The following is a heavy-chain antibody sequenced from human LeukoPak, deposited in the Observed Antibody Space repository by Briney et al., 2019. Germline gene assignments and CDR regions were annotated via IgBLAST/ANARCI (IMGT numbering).Heavy chain of an antibody. CDR2: IKSKAHGGTT. CDR3: ATYSSSYYYFVY. V-gene: IGHV3-15*01. J-gene: IGHJ4*02. CDR1: GFTFSNAY. D-gene: IGHD6-13*01. Sequence: GGALRLSCAASGFTFSNAYMSWVRQAPGKGLEWVGRIKSKAHGGTTEYAAPVKGRFTISRDDSKNTLFLQMNSLQTEDAALYYCATYSSSYYYFVYWGQGTLATVSS.